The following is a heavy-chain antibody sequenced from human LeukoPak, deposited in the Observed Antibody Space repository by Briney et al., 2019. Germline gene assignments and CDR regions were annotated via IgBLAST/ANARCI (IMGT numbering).Heavy chain of an antibody. J-gene: IGHJ6*03. CDR2: IIPIFGTA. V-gene: IGHV1-69*05. Sequence: SVKVSCKASGGTFSSYAISWVRQAPGQGLEWMGGIIPIFGTANYAQKFQGRVTITTDESTSTAYMELSSLRSEDTAVYYCATNWNVDYYMDVWGKGTTVTVSS. CDR1: GGTFSSYA. CDR3: ATNWNVDYYMDV. D-gene: IGHD1-1*01.